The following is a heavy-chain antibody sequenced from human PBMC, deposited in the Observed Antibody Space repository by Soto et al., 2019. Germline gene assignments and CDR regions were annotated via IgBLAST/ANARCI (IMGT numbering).Heavy chain of an antibody. J-gene: IGHJ6*02. Sequence: PSETLSLTCTVSGGSISSGDYYWSWIRQPPGKGPEWIGYIYYSGSTYYNPSLKSRVTISVDTSKNQFSLKLSSVTAADTAVYYCARDIAAGPYGMDVWGQGTTVTVSS. V-gene: IGHV4-30-4*01. D-gene: IGHD6-13*01. CDR3: ARDIAAGPYGMDV. CDR2: IYYSGST. CDR1: GGSISSGDYY.